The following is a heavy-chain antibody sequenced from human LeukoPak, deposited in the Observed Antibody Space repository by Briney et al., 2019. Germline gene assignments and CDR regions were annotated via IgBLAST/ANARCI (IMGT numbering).Heavy chain of an antibody. Sequence: PGGSPRLSCAASGFTFSSYAMSWVRQAPGKGLEWVSAISGSGGSTYYADSVKGRFTISRDNSKNTLYLQMNSLRAEDTAVYYCAKGSDYYDSSGYYYGHDAFDIWGQGTMVTVSS. CDR2: ISGSGGST. D-gene: IGHD3-22*01. CDR1: GFTFSSYA. V-gene: IGHV3-23*01. CDR3: AKGSDYYDSSGYYYGHDAFDI. J-gene: IGHJ3*02.